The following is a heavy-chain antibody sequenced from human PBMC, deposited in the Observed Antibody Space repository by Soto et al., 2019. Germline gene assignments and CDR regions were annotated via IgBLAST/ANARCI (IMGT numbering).Heavy chain of an antibody. CDR1: GYTFTSSY. CDR2: INPSGGST. J-gene: IGHJ6*02. V-gene: IGHV1-46*01. Sequence: GXSVKVSCKASGYTFTSSYMHWVRQAPGQGLEWTGVINPSGGSTSYAQNFRGRVTMTRDTSTSTVYMELSSLRSEDAAVYYCARDLGGGNYGMDVWGQGTTVTVSS. CDR3: ARDLGGGNYGMDV. D-gene: IGHD1-26*01.